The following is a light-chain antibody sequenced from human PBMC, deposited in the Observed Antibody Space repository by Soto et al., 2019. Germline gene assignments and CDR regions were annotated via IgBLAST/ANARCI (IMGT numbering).Light chain of an antibody. J-gene: IGKJ1*01. CDR3: QQYDSSSWT. CDR1: QSVSSSY. CDR2: GAS. V-gene: IGKV3-20*01. Sequence: EIVLTQSPGTLSLSPGERATLSCRASQSVSSSYLVWYQQKPGQAPRLLIYGASSRATGIPDRFSGSGSGTDFTLTISRLEPEDFAVYYCQQYDSSSWTFGQETKVEIK.